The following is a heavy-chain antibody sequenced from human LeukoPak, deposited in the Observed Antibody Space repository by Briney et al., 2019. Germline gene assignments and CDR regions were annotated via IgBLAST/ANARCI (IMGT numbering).Heavy chain of an antibody. D-gene: IGHD6-19*01. Sequence: ASVKVSCKASGYTFTGYYMHWVRQAPGQGLEWMGWINPNSGGTNYAQKFQGRVTMTRDTSISTAYMELSRLRSDDTAVYYCARVGAVAGTTLDYWGQGTLVTVSS. CDR3: ARVGAVAGTTLDY. CDR1: GYTFTGYY. V-gene: IGHV1-2*02. CDR2: INPNSGGT. J-gene: IGHJ4*02.